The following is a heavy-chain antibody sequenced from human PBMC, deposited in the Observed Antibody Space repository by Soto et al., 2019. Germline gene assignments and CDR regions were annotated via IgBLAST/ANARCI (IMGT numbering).Heavy chain of an antibody. CDR1: VYTFIYSA. CDR2: XXXXXGAT. Sequence: ASVKVSCTASVYTFIYSAIHWVREGPGQRLEWMGWXXXXXGATKYSKKFQGRVTITRDTSASEVYMELSSVRSEDTAVYYCARDMEGARKAFDFWGQGTMVTVSS. J-gene: IGHJ3*01. D-gene: IGHD1-26*01. V-gene: IGHV1-3*01. CDR3: ARDMEGARKAFDF.